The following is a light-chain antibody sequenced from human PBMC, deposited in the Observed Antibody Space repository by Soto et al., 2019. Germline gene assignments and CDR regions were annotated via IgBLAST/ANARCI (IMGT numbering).Light chain of an antibody. CDR1: SSNIGGNS. V-gene: IGLV1-51*01. J-gene: IGLJ1*01. CDR3: GSWDSSLSAYV. CDR2: DDN. Sequence: QCALTHPPSACSAPGQKVTIACSGSSSNIGGNSVSWYQQLPGTAPKLLIYDDNKRPSGIPDRFSGSKSGTSATLGITGFQTGDEADYYCGSWDSSLSAYVFGTGTKVTVL.